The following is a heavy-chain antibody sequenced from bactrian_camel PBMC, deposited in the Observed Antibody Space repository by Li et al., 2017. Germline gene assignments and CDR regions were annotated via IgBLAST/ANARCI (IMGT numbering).Heavy chain of an antibody. CDR3: AADIRWFGYARCPLNVEYIY. J-gene: IGHJ4*01. Sequence: HVQLVESGGGSVQAGGSLRLSCIASGLTHNSNLMAWFRQAPGKERERVAYINSYGITTYADSVKGRFTVSKDNANDTLWLRLQMDNLKPEDTAMYYCAADIRWFGYARCPLNVEYIYWGQGTQVTVS. CDR1: GLTHNSNL. D-gene: IGHD5*01. V-gene: IGHV3S53*01. CDR2: INSYGIT.